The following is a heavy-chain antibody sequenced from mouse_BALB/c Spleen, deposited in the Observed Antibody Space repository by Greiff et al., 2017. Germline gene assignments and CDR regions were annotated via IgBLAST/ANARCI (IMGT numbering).Heavy chain of an antibody. CDR2: ISSGGSYT. D-gene: IGHD2-4*01. CDR1: GFTFSSYT. V-gene: IGHV5-6-4*01. Sequence: EVQLQQSGGGLVKPGGSLKLSCAASGFTFSSYTMSWVRQTPEKRLEWVATISSGGSYTYYPDSVKGRFTISRDNAKNTLYLQMSSLKSEDTAMYYCTRDDYDWAYWGQGTLVTVSA. CDR3: TRDDYDWAY. J-gene: IGHJ3*01.